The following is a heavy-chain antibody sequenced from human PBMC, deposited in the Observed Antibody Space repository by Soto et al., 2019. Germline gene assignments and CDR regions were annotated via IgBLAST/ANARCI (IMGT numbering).Heavy chain of an antibody. J-gene: IGHJ2*01. CDR3: AKDQFVGGSGSYFRGWYFDL. CDR1: GFTFSSYA. CDR2: ISGSGGST. V-gene: IGHV3-23*01. Sequence: GGSLRLSCAASGFTFSSYAMSWVRQAPGKGLEWVSAISGSGGSTYYADSVKGRFTISRDNSKNTLYLQMNSLRAEDTAVYYCAKDQFVGGSGSYFRGWYFDLWGRGTLVIVSS. D-gene: IGHD3-10*01.